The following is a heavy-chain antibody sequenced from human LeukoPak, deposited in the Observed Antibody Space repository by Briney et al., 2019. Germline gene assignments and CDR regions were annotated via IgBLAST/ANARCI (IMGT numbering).Heavy chain of an antibody. Sequence: GGSLRLSCAASGFTFSSYSMNWVRQAPGKGREWVSSISSSSSYIYYADSVKARFTISRDNAKNSLYLQMNSLRAEDTAVYYSARDQRGITMVRGIHFDYWGQGTLVTVSS. D-gene: IGHD3-10*01. V-gene: IGHV3-21*01. J-gene: IGHJ4*02. CDR3: ARDQRGITMVRGIHFDY. CDR2: ISSSSSYI. CDR1: GFTFSSYS.